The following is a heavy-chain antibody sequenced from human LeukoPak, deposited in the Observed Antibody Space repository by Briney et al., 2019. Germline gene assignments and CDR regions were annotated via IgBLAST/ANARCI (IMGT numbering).Heavy chain of an antibody. V-gene: IGHV4-31*03. J-gene: IGHJ4*02. CDR1: GGSISSGGYY. CDR2: IYYSGST. D-gene: IGHD3-22*01. CDR3: ARDRRYDSSGDYFDY. Sequence: SETLSLTCTVSGGSISSGGYYWSWIRQHPGRGLEWIGYIYYSGSTYYNPSLKSRVTISVDTSKSQFSLKLSSVTAADTAVYYCARDRRYDSSGDYFDYWAREPWSPSPQ.